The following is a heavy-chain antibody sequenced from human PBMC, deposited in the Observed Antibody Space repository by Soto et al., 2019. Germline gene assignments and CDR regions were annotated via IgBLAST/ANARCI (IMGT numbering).Heavy chain of an antibody. CDR3: ATAGYSSSWYRGMDV. CDR2: ISYDGSNK. Sequence: QVQLVESGGGVVQPGRSLRLSCAASGFTFSSYAMHWVRQAPGKGLEWVAVISYDGSNKYYADSVKGRFTISRDNSKNTLYLQMNSLRAEDTAVYYCATAGYSSSWYRGMDVWGQGTTVTVSS. D-gene: IGHD6-13*01. CDR1: GFTFSSYA. V-gene: IGHV3-30-3*01. J-gene: IGHJ6*02.